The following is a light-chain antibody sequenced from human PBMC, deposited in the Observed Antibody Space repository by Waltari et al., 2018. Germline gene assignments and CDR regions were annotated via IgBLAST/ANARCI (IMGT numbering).Light chain of an antibody. CDR3: QQYYSTLV. Sequence: DIVMTQYPDSLAVALGERATIKFKSSQSLLYSSNNKNYLAWYQQKPGQPPKLLIYWSSTREAGVPDRFSGSGSGTDFTLTISSLQAEDVAIYYCQQYYSTLVFGQGTKLEIK. V-gene: IGKV4-1*01. CDR2: WSS. CDR1: QSLLYSSNNKNY. J-gene: IGKJ2*01.